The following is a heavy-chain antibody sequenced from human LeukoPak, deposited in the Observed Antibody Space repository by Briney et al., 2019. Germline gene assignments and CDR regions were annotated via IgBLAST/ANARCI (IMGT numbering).Heavy chain of an antibody. CDR3: ARSVVGATANFDY. CDR2: ISSSSSTI. D-gene: IGHD1-26*01. V-gene: IGHV3-48*01. Sequence: GGSLRLSCAASGFTFSSYSMNWVRQAPGKGLEWVSYISSSSSTIYYADSVKGRFTISRDNAKNSLYLQMNSLRAEDTAVYYCARSVVGATANFDYWGQGTLVTVSS. J-gene: IGHJ4*02. CDR1: GFTFSSYS.